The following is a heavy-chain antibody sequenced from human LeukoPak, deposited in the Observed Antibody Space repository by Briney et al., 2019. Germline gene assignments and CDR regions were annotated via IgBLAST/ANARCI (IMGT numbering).Heavy chain of an antibody. CDR3: ARGHYDSSGYYDAFDI. CDR2: ISSSSSYI. J-gene: IGHJ3*02. V-gene: IGHV3-21*01. D-gene: IGHD3-22*01. Sequence: PGGSLRLSCAASGFTFSSYSMNWVRQAPGEGLEWVSSISSSSSYIYYADSVKGRFTISRDNAKNSLYLQMNSLRAEDTAVYYCARGHYDSSGYYDAFDIWGQGTMVTVSS. CDR1: GFTFSSYS.